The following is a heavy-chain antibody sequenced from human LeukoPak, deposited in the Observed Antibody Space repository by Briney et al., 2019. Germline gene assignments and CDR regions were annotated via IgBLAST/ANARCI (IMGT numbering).Heavy chain of an antibody. CDR2: INPNSGGT. CDR1: GYTFTGYY. D-gene: IGHD6-13*01. V-gene: IGHV1-2*02. Sequence: GASVEVSCKASGYTFTGYYMHWVRQAPGQGLEWMGWINPNSGGTNYAQKFQGRVTMTRDTSISTAYMELSRLRSDDTAVYYCAREQQLATNWFDPWGQGTLVTVSS. J-gene: IGHJ5*02. CDR3: AREQQLATNWFDP.